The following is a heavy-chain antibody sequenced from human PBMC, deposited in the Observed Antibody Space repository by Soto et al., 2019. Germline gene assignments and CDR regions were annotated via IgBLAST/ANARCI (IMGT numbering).Heavy chain of an antibody. CDR1: GFTFSSYS. Sequence: GGSLRLSCAASGFTFSSYSMNWVRQAPGKGLEWVSSISSSSSYIYYADSMKGRFTISRDNAKNSLYLQMNSLRAEDTAVYCCASIASAGTEDFQHWGQGTLVTVSS. CDR3: ASIASAGTEDFQH. V-gene: IGHV3-21*01. J-gene: IGHJ1*01. CDR2: ISSSSSYI. D-gene: IGHD6-13*01.